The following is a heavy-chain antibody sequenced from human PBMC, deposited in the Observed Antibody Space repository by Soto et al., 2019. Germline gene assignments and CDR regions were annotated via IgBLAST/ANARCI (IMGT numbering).Heavy chain of an antibody. Sequence: QVQLQQWGAGLLKPSETLSLTCAVYGGSFSGYYWSWIRQPPGKGLEWIGEINHSGSTNYNPSLKSRVTISVDTSKNQFSLQLSSVTAADTAVYYCASGYSSSWYDYYYYGMDVWGQGTTVTVSS. CDR3: ASGYSSSWYDYYYYGMDV. CDR2: INHSGST. V-gene: IGHV4-34*01. CDR1: GGSFSGYY. J-gene: IGHJ6*02. D-gene: IGHD6-13*01.